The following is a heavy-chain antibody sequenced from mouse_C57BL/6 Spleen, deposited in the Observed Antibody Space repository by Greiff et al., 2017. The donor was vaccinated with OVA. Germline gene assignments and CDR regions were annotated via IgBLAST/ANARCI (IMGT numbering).Heavy chain of an antibody. Sequence: LVESGAELAKPGASVKLSCKASGYTFTSYWMHWVKQRPGQGLEWIGYINPSSGYTKYNQKFKDKATLTADKSSSTAYMQLSSLTYEDSAVYYCARWPITTVVATDYAMDYWGQGTSVTVSS. V-gene: IGHV1-7*01. CDR3: ARWPITTVVATDYAMDY. D-gene: IGHD1-1*01. CDR2: INPSSGYT. J-gene: IGHJ4*01. CDR1: GYTFTSYW.